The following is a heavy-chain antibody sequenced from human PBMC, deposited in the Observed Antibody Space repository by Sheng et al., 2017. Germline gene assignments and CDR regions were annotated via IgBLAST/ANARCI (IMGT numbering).Heavy chain of an antibody. D-gene: IGHD6-6*01. Sequence: QVQLVQSGAEVKKPGSSVKVSCKASGGTFSSYAISWVRQAPGQGLEWMGGIIPIFGTANYAQKFQGRVTITTDESTSTAYMELSSLRSEDTAVYYCARDRGYSSSSLVRGDAFDIWGQGTMVTVSS. CDR1: GGTFSSYA. CDR2: IIPIFGTA. V-gene: IGHV1-69*05. CDR3: ARDRGYSSSSLVRGDAFDI. J-gene: IGHJ3*02.